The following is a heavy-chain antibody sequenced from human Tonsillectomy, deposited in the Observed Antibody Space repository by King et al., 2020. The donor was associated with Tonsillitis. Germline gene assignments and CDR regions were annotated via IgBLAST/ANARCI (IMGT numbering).Heavy chain of an antibody. D-gene: IGHD3-22*01. CDR1: GYSISTGYY. CDR3: ARAGDYYDSSALDWFDP. Sequence: QLQESGPGLVKPSETLSLTCSVSGYSISTGYYWGWIRQPPGRGLEWVGSIYHSGSTYYNPSLKSRVTISVDTSKNQFSLSLTSVTAAETAVYYCARAGDYYDSSALDWFDPWGQGTLVTVSS. J-gene: IGHJ5*02. V-gene: IGHV4-38-2*02. CDR2: IYHSGST.